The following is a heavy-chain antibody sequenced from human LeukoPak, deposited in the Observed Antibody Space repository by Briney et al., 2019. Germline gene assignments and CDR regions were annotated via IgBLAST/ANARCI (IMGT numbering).Heavy chain of an antibody. CDR2: IRYDGSNK. V-gene: IGHV3-30*02. J-gene: IGHJ4*02. Sequence: PGGSLRLSCAASGFTFSSYGMHWVRQAPGKGLEWVAFIRYDGSNKYYADSVKGRFTISRDNSKNTLYLQMNSLRAEDTAVYYCAKELYQLLIGNFDYWGQGTLVTVSS. D-gene: IGHD2-2*01. CDR3: AKELYQLLIGNFDY. CDR1: GFTFSSYG.